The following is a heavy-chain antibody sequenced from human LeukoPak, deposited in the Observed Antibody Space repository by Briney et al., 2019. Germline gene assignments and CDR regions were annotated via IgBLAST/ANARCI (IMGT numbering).Heavy chain of an antibody. J-gene: IGHJ4*02. V-gene: IGHV3-23*01. D-gene: IGHD6-19*01. CDR2: ISGSGGST. CDR1: GFTFSSHA. Sequence: GSLRLSCAASGFTFSSHAMSWVRPAPGKGLEWVSAISGSGGSTYYADCVKGRFTISRDNSKNTLYLQMNSLRAEDTAVYYCAKDSYPGIAVAGVMYYFDYWGQGTLVTVSS. CDR3: AKDSYPGIAVAGVMYYFDY.